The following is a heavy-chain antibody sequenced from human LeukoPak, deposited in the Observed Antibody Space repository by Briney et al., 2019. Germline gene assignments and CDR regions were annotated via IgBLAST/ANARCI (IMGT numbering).Heavy chain of an antibody. J-gene: IGHJ1*01. CDR3: VRGEDDFWSGYSRLAYFQH. CDR2: INHSGST. V-gene: IGHV4-34*01. CDR1: GGSFGCYY. Sequence: ASETLSLTCAVYGGSFGCYYWSWIRQPPGKGLEWIGEINHSGSTNYNPSLKSRVTISVDTSKNQFSLKLSSVTAADTAVYYCVRGEDDFWSGYSRLAYFQHWGQGTLVTVSS. D-gene: IGHD3-3*01.